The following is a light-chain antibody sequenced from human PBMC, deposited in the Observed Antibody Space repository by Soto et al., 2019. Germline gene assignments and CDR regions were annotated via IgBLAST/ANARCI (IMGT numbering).Light chain of an antibody. CDR3: QQSYSTFVT. Sequence: DIQMTQSPSSLSATVGDRVTITCRASQSIDTFLNWYQQKPGQATKLLIHAADFLDKGDTSRFRGDGSGTDFALTINSLHPVDFATYYSQQSYSTFVTFAQGTKVAI. J-gene: IGKJ2*01. V-gene: IGKV1-39*01. CDR2: AAD. CDR1: QSIDTF.